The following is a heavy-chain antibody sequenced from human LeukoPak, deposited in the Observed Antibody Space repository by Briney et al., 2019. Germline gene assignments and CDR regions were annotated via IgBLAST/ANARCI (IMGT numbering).Heavy chain of an antibody. CDR3: ARDLGVMVRAFDI. CDR1: GGSISSYY. CDR2: IYYSGST. Sequence: SETLSLTCTVFGGSISSYYWSWIRQPPGKRLEWIGYIYYSGSTSYNPSLKSRVTISVDTSKNQISLKLSSVTAADTAVYYCARDLGVMVRAFDIWGQGTMVTVSS. D-gene: IGHD5-18*01. J-gene: IGHJ3*02. V-gene: IGHV4-59*01.